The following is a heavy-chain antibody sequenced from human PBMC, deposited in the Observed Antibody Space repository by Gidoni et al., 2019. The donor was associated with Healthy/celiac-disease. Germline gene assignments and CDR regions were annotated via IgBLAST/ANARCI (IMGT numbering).Heavy chain of an antibody. V-gene: IGHV4-59*01. D-gene: IGHD3-3*01. CDR2: IHYSGTT. CDR3: AREKAQYYDCWKRWFDP. J-gene: IGHJ5*02. CDR1: GGSISTYY. Sequence: QVQLQESGPGLVKPSETLSLTCNLSGGSISTYYWGWIRQSPGKGLEWIGSIHYSGTTNYNLSLKRRVTISVDTSKNQFARKRTSVTAADTAVYFCAREKAQYYDCWKRWFDPWGQGTLVTVSS.